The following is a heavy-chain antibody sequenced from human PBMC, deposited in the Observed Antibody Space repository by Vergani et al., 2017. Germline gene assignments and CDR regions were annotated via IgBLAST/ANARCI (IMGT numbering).Heavy chain of an antibody. CDR1: GFTFSSYA. V-gene: IGHV3-30-3*01. CDR2: ISYDGSNK. J-gene: IGHJ3*02. Sequence: QVQLVESGGGVVQPGRSLRLSCVASGFTFSSYAMHWVRQAPGKGLEWVAVISYDGSNKYYADSVKGRFTISRDNSKNTLYLQMNSLRAEDTAVYYCARDGNAFDIWGQGTMVTVSS. CDR3: ARDGNAFDI.